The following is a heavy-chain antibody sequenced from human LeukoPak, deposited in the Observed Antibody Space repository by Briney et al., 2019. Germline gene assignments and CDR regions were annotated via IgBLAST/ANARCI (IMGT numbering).Heavy chain of an antibody. J-gene: IGHJ4*02. CDR3: ARDWGGGSYDY. V-gene: IGHV3-48*01. Sequence: GGSLRLSCAASGFTFSSYSMNWVRQAPGKGLEWVSYISSSSSTIYYADSVKGRFTISRDNAKNSLYLQMNSLRAEDTAVYYCARDWGGGSYDYWGQGTLVTVPS. CDR1: GFTFSSYS. D-gene: IGHD3-16*01. CDR2: ISSSSSTI.